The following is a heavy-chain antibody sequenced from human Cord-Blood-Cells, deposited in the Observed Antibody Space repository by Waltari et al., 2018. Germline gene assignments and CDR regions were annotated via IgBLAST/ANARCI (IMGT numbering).Heavy chain of an antibody. CDR1: GGSFSGYY. J-gene: IGHJ3*02. V-gene: IGHV4-34*01. CDR3: ARQDRGYSSSWANAFDI. Sequence: QVQLQQWGAGLLKPSETLSLTCAVYGGSFSGYYWSWIRQPPGKGLEWIGEINHSGSTNYNPALKSRVTMSVGTSKNQFSLKLSSVTAADTAVYYCARQDRGYSSSWANAFDIWGQGTMVTVSS. CDR2: INHSGST. D-gene: IGHD6-13*01.